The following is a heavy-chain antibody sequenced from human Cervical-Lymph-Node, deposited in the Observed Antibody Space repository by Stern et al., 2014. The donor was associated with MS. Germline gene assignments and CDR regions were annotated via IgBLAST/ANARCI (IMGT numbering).Heavy chain of an antibody. Sequence: QLQLQESGPGLVKPSQTLSLTCTVSGGSISSGGHYWSWIRQHPGKGLAWIGYIYYSGGTFYNPSLKSRVSISLDTSKNQFSLKLSSVTAADTAVYYCASRWSGTYYGQNWFDPWGQGTLVTVSS. J-gene: IGHJ5*02. CDR3: ASRWSGTYYGQNWFDP. CDR1: GGSISSGGHY. V-gene: IGHV4-31*03. D-gene: IGHD1-26*01. CDR2: IYYSGGT.